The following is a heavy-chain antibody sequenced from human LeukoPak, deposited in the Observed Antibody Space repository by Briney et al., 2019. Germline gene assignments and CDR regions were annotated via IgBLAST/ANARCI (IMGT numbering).Heavy chain of an antibody. D-gene: IGHD3-3*01. J-gene: IGHJ5*02. V-gene: IGHV1-2*02. CDR2: SGGT. Sequence: SGGTNYAQKLQGRVTMTRDTSISTAYMEVSRLRSDDRAVYYCARGGYDFWSGYPPPGWFDHWGQGTLVTVSS. CDR3: ARGGYDFWSGYPPPGWFDH.